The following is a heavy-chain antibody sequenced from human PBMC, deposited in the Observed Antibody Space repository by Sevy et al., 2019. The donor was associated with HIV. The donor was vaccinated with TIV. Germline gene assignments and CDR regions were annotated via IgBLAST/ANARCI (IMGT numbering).Heavy chain of an antibody. V-gene: IGHV3-64D*06. CDR1: GFSFSNSA. Sequence: GGSLRLSCSGSGFSFSNSAMNWVRQTPGKGLKYVSAISSDGVSTYYTDSVRGRFTISRDNSKNTLYLQMSSLRVEDTAGDYCVKDPDYNFWRGDYGMDVWGQGTTVTVSS. CDR3: VKDPDYNFWRGDYGMDV. D-gene: IGHD3-3*01. CDR2: ISSDGVST. J-gene: IGHJ6*02.